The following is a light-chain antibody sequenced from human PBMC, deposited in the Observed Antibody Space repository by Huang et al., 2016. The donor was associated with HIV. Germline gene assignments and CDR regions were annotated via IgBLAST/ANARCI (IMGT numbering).Light chain of an antibody. CDR1: QSVLFSSTNKNY. Sequence: DIVMTQSPDSLAVSLGERATFNCKSSQSVLFSSTNKNYLAWFQQKPGQPPKLLIYWASTRECGVPDRFSGSGSGTDFTLTISSLQAEDVAVYYCQQSYSTPPTFGQGTKLEIK. J-gene: IGKJ2*01. V-gene: IGKV4-1*01. CDR2: WAS. CDR3: QQSYSTPPT.